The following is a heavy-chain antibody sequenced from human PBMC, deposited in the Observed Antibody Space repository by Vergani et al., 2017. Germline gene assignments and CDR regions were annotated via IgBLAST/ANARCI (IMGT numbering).Heavy chain of an antibody. CDR1: GFTLSNYD. Sequence: QVQLVESGGGVVQRGGSLRLSCATSGFTLSNYDMQWIRQGPGKGLEFVAFIQFDGSNQYYADSVKGRFTLSRDFSKNTLSLQMNSLRTDDTATYYCAKHFRGGDIDYWGQGTQVIVSS. J-gene: IGHJ4*02. CDR3: AKHFRGGDIDY. V-gene: IGHV3-30*02. CDR2: IQFDGSNQ. D-gene: IGHD2-21*02.